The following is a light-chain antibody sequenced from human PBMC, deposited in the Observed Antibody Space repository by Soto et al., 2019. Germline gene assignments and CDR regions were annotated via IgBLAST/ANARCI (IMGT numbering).Light chain of an antibody. CDR3: QQSFVNPRT. J-gene: IGKJ1*01. CDR1: QAINRN. Sequence: DIQMTQSPSPLSASVGDRVTITCRASQAINRNLNWYHQQPGKAPNLLIYTASNLQSGVPPRFSGSGSGTDFTLTISGLQPEDVGTYYCQQSFVNPRTFGQGTKVEI. V-gene: IGKV1-39*01. CDR2: TAS.